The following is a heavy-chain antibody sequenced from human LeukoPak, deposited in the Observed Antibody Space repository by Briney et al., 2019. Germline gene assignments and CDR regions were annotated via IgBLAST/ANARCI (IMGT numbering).Heavy chain of an antibody. Sequence: GGSLRLSCAASGVTFSSYWMHWVRQAPGKGLVWVSRINSDGSSTTYADSVKGRFTISRDNAKNTLYLQMNSLRAEDTAVYYCARGAPSGSYYYWGQGTLVTVSS. CDR1: GVTFSSYW. D-gene: IGHD1-26*01. V-gene: IGHV3-74*01. CDR3: ARGAPSGSYYY. CDR2: INSDGSST. J-gene: IGHJ4*02.